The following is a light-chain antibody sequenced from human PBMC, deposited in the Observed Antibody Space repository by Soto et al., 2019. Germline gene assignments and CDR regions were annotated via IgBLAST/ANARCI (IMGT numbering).Light chain of an antibody. J-gene: IGKJ1*01. CDR2: AAS. Sequence: DIQMTQSPSSLSASVGDRVTITCRASQIISIYLICFQQKSGNAPKLLFYAASILQIGFSSRFSGIGFGTDFTFPISSLQPEDFATYYCQQSYSTPLTFGQGTKVDIK. V-gene: IGKV1-39*01. CDR1: QIISIY. CDR3: QQSYSTPLT.